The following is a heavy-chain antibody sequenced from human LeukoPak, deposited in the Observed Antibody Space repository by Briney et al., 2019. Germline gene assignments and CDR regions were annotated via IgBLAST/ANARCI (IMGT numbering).Heavy chain of an antibody. D-gene: IGHD1-26*01. J-gene: IGHJ4*02. V-gene: IGHV4-59*01. CDR3: ARAAYSGSYHSDY. Sequence: SETLSLTCTVSSGSISNYYWSWIRQPPGEGLEWIGYIYYSGSTNYNPSLKSRVTISVDTSKNQFSLKLSSVTAADTAVYYCARAAYSGSYHSDYWGQGTLVTVSS. CDR2: IYYSGST. CDR1: SGSISNYY.